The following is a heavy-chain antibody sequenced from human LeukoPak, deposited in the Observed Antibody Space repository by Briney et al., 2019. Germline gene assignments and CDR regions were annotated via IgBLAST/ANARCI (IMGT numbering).Heavy chain of an antibody. CDR3: TTDHLLYITMVRGVIYTDGMDV. V-gene: IGHV3-15*01. CDR1: GFTFSNAW. Sequence: PGGSLRLSCAASGFTFSNAWMSWVRQAPGKGLEWVGRIKSKTDGGTTDYAAPVKGRFTISRDDSKNTLYLQMNSLKTEDTAVYYCTTDHLLYITMVRGVIYTDGMDVWGQGTTVTVSS. CDR2: IKSKTDGGTT. D-gene: IGHD3-10*01. J-gene: IGHJ6*02.